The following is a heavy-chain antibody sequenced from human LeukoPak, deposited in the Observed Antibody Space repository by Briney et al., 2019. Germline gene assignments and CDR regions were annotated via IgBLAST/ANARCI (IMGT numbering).Heavy chain of an antibody. CDR3: TRDFVF. CDR1: GFAFSTYW. Sequence: GGSLRLSCAASGFAFSTYWMDWVRQAPGKGLEWVGNINQEGSVKHYVDSVRGRSATSRDNARNSVYLQMSALRVEDTAVYYCTRDFVFWGQGSLVTASS. V-gene: IGHV3-7*01. D-gene: IGHD3-3*01. CDR2: INQEGSVK. J-gene: IGHJ4*02.